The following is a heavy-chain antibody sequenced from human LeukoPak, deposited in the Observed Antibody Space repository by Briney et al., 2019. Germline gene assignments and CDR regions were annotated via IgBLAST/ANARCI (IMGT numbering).Heavy chain of an antibody. D-gene: IGHD6-6*01. V-gene: IGHV3-7*03. Sequence: PGGSLRLSCAASGFTFSSYWMTWVRQAPGKGLEWVAHVKPDGSEKSYVDSVKGRFTISRDNAQNSLYLQINSLRAEDTAVYYCARSSYSSSSSVWGQGTMVTVSS. J-gene: IGHJ3*01. CDR1: GFTFSSYW. CDR2: VKPDGSEK. CDR3: ARSSYSSSSSV.